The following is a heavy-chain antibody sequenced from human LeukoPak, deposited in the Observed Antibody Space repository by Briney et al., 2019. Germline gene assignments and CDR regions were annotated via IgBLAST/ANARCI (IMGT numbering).Heavy chain of an antibody. CDR3: AGTKKGYQLLSLFDY. CDR2: INPSGGST. V-gene: IGHV1-46*03. Sequence: ASVKVPCKASGYTFTSYYMHWVRQAPGQGLEWMGIINPSGGSTSYAQKFQGRVTMTRDTSTSTVYMELSSLRSEDTAVYYCAGTKKGYQLLSLFDYWGQGTLVTVSS. D-gene: IGHD2-2*01. J-gene: IGHJ4*02. CDR1: GYTFTSYY.